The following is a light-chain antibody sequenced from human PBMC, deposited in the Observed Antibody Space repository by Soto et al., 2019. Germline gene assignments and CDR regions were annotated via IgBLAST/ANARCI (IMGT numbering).Light chain of an antibody. J-gene: IGLJ1*01. CDR2: DVS. V-gene: IGLV2-14*01. CDR3: SSYASSSTYV. CDR1: SSDVGAYNC. Sequence: QAVVTQPASVSGSPGQSITISCTGTSSDVGAYNCVSWYQQHPGKAPKLMIYDVSNRPSGVSNRFSGSKSGNSASLTISGLQAEDEADYYCSSYASSSTYVFGTGTKATVL.